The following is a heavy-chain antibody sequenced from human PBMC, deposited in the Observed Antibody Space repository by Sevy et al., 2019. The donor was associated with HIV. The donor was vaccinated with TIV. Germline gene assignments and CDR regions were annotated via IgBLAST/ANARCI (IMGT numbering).Heavy chain of an antibody. CDR1: GYTLIKLP. CDR3: ATLDFWSDDPFYGTDV. CDR2: FDPEDGER. V-gene: IGHV1-24*01. J-gene: IGHJ6*02. Sequence: ASVKVSCMVSGYTLIKLPMHWVRQAPGKGLEWMGGFDPEDGERIYAQKFQGRVTMTEDTSTDTAHMELSSLRSEDTAVYYGATLDFWSDDPFYGTDVWGQGTTVTVSS. D-gene: IGHD3-3*01.